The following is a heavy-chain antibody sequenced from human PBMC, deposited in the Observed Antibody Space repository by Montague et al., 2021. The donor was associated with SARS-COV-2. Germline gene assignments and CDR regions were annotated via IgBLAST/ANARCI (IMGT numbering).Heavy chain of an antibody. CDR3: ARIRCIAILGVVITPYYYCMDD. Sequence: SETLSLTCAVYGGSFSGYYWSWIRQPPGKGLEWFGEINHSGSTNYNPSLKSRVTISVDTSKNQFSLKLSSVTAADTAVYYCARIRCIAILGVVITPYYYCMDDWGQGTTVTVSS. CDR2: INHSGST. CDR1: GGSFSGYY. D-gene: IGHD3-3*01. V-gene: IGHV4-34*01. J-gene: IGHJ6*02.